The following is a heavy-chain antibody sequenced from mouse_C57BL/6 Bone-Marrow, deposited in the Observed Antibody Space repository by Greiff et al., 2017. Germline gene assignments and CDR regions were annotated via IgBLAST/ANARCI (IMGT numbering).Heavy chain of an antibody. D-gene: IGHD1-1*01. Sequence: QVQLQQPGAELVKPGASVKLSCKASGYTFTSYWMQWVKQRPGQGLEWIGEIDPSDSYTNYNQKFKGKATLTVNTSSSPAYMQLSSLTSEDSAVYYCAREGVLLRPFAYWGQGTLVTVSA. CDR1: GYTFTSYW. J-gene: IGHJ3*01. CDR3: AREGVLLRPFAY. CDR2: IDPSDSYT. V-gene: IGHV1-50*01.